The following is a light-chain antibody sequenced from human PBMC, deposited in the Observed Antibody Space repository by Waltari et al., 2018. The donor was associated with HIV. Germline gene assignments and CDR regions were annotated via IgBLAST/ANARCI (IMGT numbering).Light chain of an antibody. J-gene: IGLJ3*02. CDR3: CSYAGSSTPV. CDR2: EVS. CDR1: SSNIGTYNL. Sequence: QSALTQPASVSGSPGQSITISCTGTSSNIGTYNLVSWHQQHPGKAPKTLIYEVSQRPSGVANRFSGSKSGNTASLTIAGLQAEDEADYYCCSYAGSSTPVFGGGTKVTVL. V-gene: IGLV2-23*02.